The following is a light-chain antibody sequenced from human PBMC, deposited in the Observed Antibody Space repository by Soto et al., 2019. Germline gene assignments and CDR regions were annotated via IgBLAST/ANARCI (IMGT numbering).Light chain of an antibody. J-gene: IGKJ4*01. CDR3: HQRSNWPPT. V-gene: IGKV3-11*01. CDR1: QSVSNNY. Sequence: SVLTQSPVTLSLSPCEIATLSCSSSQSVSNNYLAWYQQKPGQAPRLLIYGASNRATGIPARFSGSGSGTDFTLTISSLQPEDFAVYYCHQRSNWPPTFGGGTKVDIK. CDR2: GAS.